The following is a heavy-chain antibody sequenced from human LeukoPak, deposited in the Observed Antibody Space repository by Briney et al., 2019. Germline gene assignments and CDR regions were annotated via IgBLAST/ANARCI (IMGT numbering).Heavy chain of an antibody. D-gene: IGHD3-22*01. CDR2: IYYSGST. CDR1: GGSISSYY. V-gene: IGHV4-59*01. Sequence: PSETLSLTCTVSGGSISSYYWSWIRQPPGKGLEWIGYIYYSGSTNYNPSLKSRVTISVDTSKNQFSLKLSSVTAADTAVYYCARARGYIYYYDSSGYFDWGQGTLVTVSS. CDR3: ARARGYIYYYDSSGYFD. J-gene: IGHJ4*02.